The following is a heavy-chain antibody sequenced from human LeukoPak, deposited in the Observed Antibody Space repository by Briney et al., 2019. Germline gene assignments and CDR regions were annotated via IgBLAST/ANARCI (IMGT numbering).Heavy chain of an antibody. D-gene: IGHD1-7*01. V-gene: IGHV3-49*04. CDR1: GFTFGDYA. CDR3: TRVELRPYYYGMDV. CDR2: IRSKAYGGTT. J-gene: IGHJ6*02. Sequence: GRSLSLSCTASGFTFGDYAMSWVRQAPGKGLEWVGFIRSKAYGGTTEYAASVKGRFTISRDDSKSIAYLQMNGLKTEDTAVYYCTRVELRPYYYGMDVWGQGTTVTVSS.